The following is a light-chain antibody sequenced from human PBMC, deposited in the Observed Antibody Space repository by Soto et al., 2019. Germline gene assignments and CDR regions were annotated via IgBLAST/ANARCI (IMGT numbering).Light chain of an antibody. V-gene: IGKV3-11*01. CDR2: DAS. Sequence: EIVLTQSPGTLSLSPGERATLSCRASQNVNSNHIAWYQQKPGQAPRLLIYDASNRATGIPARFSGSGSGTDFTLTISSLEPEDFAVYYCQQRSNWWITFGQGTRLEI. CDR3: QQRSNWWIT. CDR1: QNVNSNH. J-gene: IGKJ5*01.